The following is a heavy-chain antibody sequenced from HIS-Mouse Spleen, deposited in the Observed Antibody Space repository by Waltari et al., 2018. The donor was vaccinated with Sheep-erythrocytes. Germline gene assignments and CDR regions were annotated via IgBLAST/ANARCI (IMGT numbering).Heavy chain of an antibody. J-gene: IGHJ4*02. Sequence: EVQLVESGGGLVQPGGSLRLSCAASGFTFSSYWMHWVRQAPGKGLVGVARINSDGSSTSYADSVKGRFTISRDNAKNTLYLQMNSLRAEDTAVYYCARSDIRSSGWLDYWGQGTLVTVSS. V-gene: IGHV3-74*01. D-gene: IGHD6-19*01. CDR2: INSDGSST. CDR1: GFTFSSYW. CDR3: ARSDIRSSGWLDY.